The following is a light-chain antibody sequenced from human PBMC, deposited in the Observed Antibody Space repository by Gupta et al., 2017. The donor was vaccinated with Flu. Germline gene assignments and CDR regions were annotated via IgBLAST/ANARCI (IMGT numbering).Light chain of an antibody. CDR2: KAS. Sequence: TSSLSASVGDRVTITCRASQTIDSWLAWYQKKPGRAPKSLIYKASSLETGVPSRFSGSGSGTEFSLTISSLQPDDFATYYCQQYRSSPWTFGQGTKVEIK. CDR3: QQYRSSPWT. CDR1: QTIDSW. J-gene: IGKJ1*01. V-gene: IGKV1-5*03.